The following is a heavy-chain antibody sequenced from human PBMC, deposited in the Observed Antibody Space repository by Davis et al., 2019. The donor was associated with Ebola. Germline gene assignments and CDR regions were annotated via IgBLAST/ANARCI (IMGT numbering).Heavy chain of an antibody. CDR3: AISNLWEVDS. D-gene: IGHD1-26*01. J-gene: IGHJ4*02. CDR1: GTSMSSVGYY. V-gene: IGHV4-31*03. CDR2: FSYGGRT. Sequence: MPSETLSLTCTVSGTSMSSVGYYWTWIRQHPGRGLEWIGYFSYGGRTSYNPSLKSRITISEATSKNQFSLKLSSVTAADTAVYYCAISNLWEVDSWGQGSLVTVSS.